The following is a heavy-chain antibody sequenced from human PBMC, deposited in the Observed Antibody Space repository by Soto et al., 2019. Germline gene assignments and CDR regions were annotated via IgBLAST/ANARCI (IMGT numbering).Heavy chain of an antibody. J-gene: IGHJ5*02. Sequence: GGSLRLSCTGSGFTFVDYAVSWVRQAPGKGLEWVSHISGSSIYIHYADSVRGRFTISRDNAKNSVYLQMDSLRVEDTAVYYCAREGALKPFSSWGQGALVTVSS. CDR2: ISGSSIYI. CDR1: GFTFVDYA. CDR3: AREGALKPFSS. V-gene: IGHV3-21*01.